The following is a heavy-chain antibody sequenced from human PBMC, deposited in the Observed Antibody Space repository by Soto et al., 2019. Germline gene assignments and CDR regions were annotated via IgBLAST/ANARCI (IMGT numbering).Heavy chain of an antibody. CDR2: ISSSGSTI. J-gene: IGHJ4*02. V-gene: IGHV3-11*01. CDR1: GFTFSDYY. D-gene: IGHD2-15*01. Sequence: GGSLRLSCAASGFTFSDYYMSWIRQAPGKGLEWVSYISSSGSTIYYADSVKGRFTISRDNAKNSLYLQMNSLRAEDTAVYYCALQEGSGGSMHQKTQDYWGQGTLVTVSS. CDR3: ALQEGSGGSMHQKTQDY.